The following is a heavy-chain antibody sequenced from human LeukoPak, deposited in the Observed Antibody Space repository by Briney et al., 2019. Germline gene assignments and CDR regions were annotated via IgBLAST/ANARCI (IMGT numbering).Heavy chain of an antibody. CDR2: ISYDGNNK. D-gene: IGHD2/OR15-2a*01. CDR1: GFTFSNYA. Sequence: GGSLRLSCAASGFTFSNYAMHWVRQAPGKGLEWVTLISYDGNNKYYPDSVKGRFTISRDNSKNTLYLQMNSLRAEDTAVYYCAKDSAKKYDDYWGQGTLVTVSS. V-gene: IGHV3-30*04. J-gene: IGHJ4*02. CDR3: AKDSAKKYDDY.